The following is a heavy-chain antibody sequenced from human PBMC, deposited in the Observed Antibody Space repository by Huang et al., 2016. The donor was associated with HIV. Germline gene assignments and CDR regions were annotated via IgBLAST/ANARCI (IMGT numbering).Heavy chain of an antibody. V-gene: IGHV3-21*01. J-gene: IGHJ4*02. Sequence: EVQLAESGGGLVKRGGSLRLSCAASGFNFDSYTMNWVRQAPGKGLEWVSSISPNSDQRFDRDSVKGRFTISRDDGKKSLYLQMNGLRAEDTAVYYCARNQWLDYWGQGTLVTVSS. D-gene: IGHD6-19*01. CDR2: ISPNSDQR. CDR1: GFNFDSYT. CDR3: ARNQWLDY.